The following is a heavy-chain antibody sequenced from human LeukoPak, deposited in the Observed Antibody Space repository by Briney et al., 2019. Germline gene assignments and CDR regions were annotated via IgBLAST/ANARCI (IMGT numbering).Heavy chain of an antibody. D-gene: IGHD4-17*01. V-gene: IGHV3-21*01. CDR1: GFTFSSYA. Sequence: GGSLRLYCSASGFTFSSYAMHWGRQAPGKGLEWVSSISSSSSYIYYADSVKGRFTISRGNAKNSLYLQMNSLRAEDTAVYYCAGHDYGDLVAFDIWGQGTMVTVSS. CDR2: ISSSSSYI. J-gene: IGHJ3*02. CDR3: AGHDYGDLVAFDI.